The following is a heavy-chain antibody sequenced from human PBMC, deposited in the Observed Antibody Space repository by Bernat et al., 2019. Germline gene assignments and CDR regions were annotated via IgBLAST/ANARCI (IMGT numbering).Heavy chain of an antibody. CDR1: GFTFSDDY. CDR3: ARDQRPHYYDSSGYQAYYFDY. CDR2: ISSSGSTI. V-gene: IGHV3-11*01. Sequence: QVQLVESGGGLGKPGGALRLSCAASGFTFSDDYMSWIRQAPGKGLEWGSYISSSGSTISSAVSVPGRFTISRDNAKTSLSLQLNSLRAEDTAVYYCARDQRPHYYDSSGYQAYYFDYWGQGTLVTVSS. J-gene: IGHJ4*02. D-gene: IGHD3-22*01.